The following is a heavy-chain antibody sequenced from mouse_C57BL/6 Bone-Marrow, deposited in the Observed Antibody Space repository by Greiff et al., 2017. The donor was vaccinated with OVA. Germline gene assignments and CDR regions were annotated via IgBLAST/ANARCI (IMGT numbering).Heavy chain of an antibody. CDR1: GFTFSSYA. CDR3: TRLLDAMDY. Sequence: EVMLVESGEGLVKPGGSLKLSCAASGFTFSSYAMSWVRQTPEKRLEWVAYISSGGDYIYYADTVKGRFTISRDNARNTLYLQMSSMKYEDTAMYYCTRLLDAMDYWGQGTSVTVSS. V-gene: IGHV5-9-1*02. J-gene: IGHJ4*01. CDR2: ISSGGDYI. D-gene: IGHD2-1*01.